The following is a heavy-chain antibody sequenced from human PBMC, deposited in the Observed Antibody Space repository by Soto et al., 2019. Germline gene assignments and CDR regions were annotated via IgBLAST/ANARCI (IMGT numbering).Heavy chain of an antibody. CDR2: INHSGST. V-gene: IGHV4-34*01. D-gene: IGHD6-13*01. J-gene: IGHJ5*02. Sequence: SETLSLTCAVYGGSFSGYYWSWIRQPPGKGLEWIGEINHSGSTNYNPSLKSRVTISVDTSKNQFSLKLSSVTAADTAVYYCARESIAAAGTDWFDPWGQGTLVTVSS. CDR3: ARESIAAAGTDWFDP. CDR1: GGSFSGYY.